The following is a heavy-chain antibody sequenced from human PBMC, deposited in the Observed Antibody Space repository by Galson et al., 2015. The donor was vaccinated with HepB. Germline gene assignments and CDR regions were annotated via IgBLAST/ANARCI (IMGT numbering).Heavy chain of an antibody. CDR3: ARGNNPNY. CDR1: GFRFSDSL. V-gene: IGHV3-7*03. CDR2: INEDGRGK. J-gene: IGHJ4*02. D-gene: IGHD1/OR15-1a*01. Sequence: APGLSRAPSGFRFSDSLNTLGPPAAEGGLEWGAHINEDGRGKRYLGSVKGRITISRDNAKNSVFLQMDSLRADDTAIYYCARGNNPNYWGQGTLVTVSS.